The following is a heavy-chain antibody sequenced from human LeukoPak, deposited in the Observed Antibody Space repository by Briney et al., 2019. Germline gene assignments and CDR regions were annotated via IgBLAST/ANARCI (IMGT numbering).Heavy chain of an antibody. V-gene: IGHV4-39*07. Sequence: SETPSLTCTVSGGYLSSSHYYWGWIRQPQGKGLEWIGNIYHRGNTYYNPSLKSRVTISVDTSKNQFSLKLSSVTAADTAVYYCARIRMITFGGVIVRTYYFDYWGQGTLVIVSS. CDR2: IYHRGNT. J-gene: IGHJ4*02. CDR1: GGYLSSSHYY. CDR3: ARIRMITFGGVIVRTYYFDY. D-gene: IGHD3-16*02.